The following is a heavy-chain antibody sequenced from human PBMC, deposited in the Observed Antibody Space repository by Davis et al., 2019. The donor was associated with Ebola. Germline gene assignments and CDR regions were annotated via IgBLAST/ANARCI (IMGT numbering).Heavy chain of an antibody. CDR2: IYHGGTT. V-gene: IGHV4-30-2*01. J-gene: IGHJ4*02. CDR1: GGSVSSGDYS. CDR3: AREIDY. Sequence: PSETLSLTCVVSGGSVSSGDYSWSWIRQPPGKGLEWIGYIYHGGTTYYKPSLKSRVTISVDTSKNQFSLKLNSVTAADTAVYYCAREIDYWGQGTLVTVSS.